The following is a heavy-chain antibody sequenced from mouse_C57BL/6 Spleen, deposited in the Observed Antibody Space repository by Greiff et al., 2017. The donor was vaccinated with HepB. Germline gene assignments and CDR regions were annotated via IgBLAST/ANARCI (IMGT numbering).Heavy chain of an antibody. CDR3: ARDRYYGSSLFAY. D-gene: IGHD1-1*01. Sequence: EVMLVESGGGLVKPGGSLKLSCAASGFTFSSYAMSWVRQTPEKRLEWVATISDGGSYTYYPDNVKGRFTISRDNAKNNLYLQMSHLKSEDTAMYYCARDRYYGSSLFAYWGQGTLVTVSA. V-gene: IGHV5-4*01. CDR2: ISDGGSYT. CDR1: GFTFSSYA. J-gene: IGHJ3*01.